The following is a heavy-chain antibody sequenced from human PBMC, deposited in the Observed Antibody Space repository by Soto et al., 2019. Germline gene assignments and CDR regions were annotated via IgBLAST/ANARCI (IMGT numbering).Heavy chain of an antibody. V-gene: IGHV3-33*01. CDR2: IWYDGSNE. D-gene: IGHD2-2*01. J-gene: IGHJ6*02. Sequence: GGSQRLSCAASGFRVSSYGMHWVRQAPGKGLEWVAIIWYDGSNEYYADSVKGRFTISRDNSKTTLNLQMNSLRVEDTAVYYCARANIVVFYGMDVWGQGTTVTVSS. CDR1: GFRVSSYG. CDR3: ARANIVVFYGMDV.